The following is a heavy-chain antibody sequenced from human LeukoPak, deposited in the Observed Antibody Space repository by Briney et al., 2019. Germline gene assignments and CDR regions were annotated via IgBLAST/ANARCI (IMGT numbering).Heavy chain of an antibody. J-gene: IGHJ4*02. CDR2: IWYDGSNK. CDR3: AGSGQEYSYGYVPYYFDY. V-gene: IGHV3-33*08. CDR1: GFTFSSYG. Sequence: GGSLRLSCAASGFTFSSYGMHWVRQAPGKGLEWVAVIWYDGSNKYYADSVKGRFTISRDNSKNTLYLQMNSLRAEDTAVYYCAGSGQEYSYGYVPYYFDYWGQGTLVTVSS. D-gene: IGHD5-18*01.